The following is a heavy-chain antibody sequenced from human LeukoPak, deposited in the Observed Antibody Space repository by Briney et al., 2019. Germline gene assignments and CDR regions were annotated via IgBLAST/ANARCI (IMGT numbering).Heavy chain of an antibody. CDR3: ARDYDYVWGSYRQSLDY. D-gene: IGHD3-16*02. CDR1: GYTFTGYY. J-gene: IGHJ4*02. Sequence: ASVKVSCKASGYTFTGYYMHWLRQAPGQGLEWMGWITPNSGGTNYAQKFQGRVTMTRDTSISTAYMELSRLRSDDTAVYYCARDYDYVWGSYRQSLDYWGQGTLVTVSS. V-gene: IGHV1-2*02. CDR2: ITPNSGGT.